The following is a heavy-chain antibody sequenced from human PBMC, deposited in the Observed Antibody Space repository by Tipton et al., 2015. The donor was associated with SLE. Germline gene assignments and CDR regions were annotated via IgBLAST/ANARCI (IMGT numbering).Heavy chain of an antibody. CDR1: GGSISSNNW. Sequence: SLRLSCAVSGGSISSNNWWTWVRQSPGKGLEWIGGIYHSGDTNYNPSLESRVTISLDKSKNQVSLKLISMTAADTALYYCARGGFDWGFPYFDFWGQGVLVTVS. CDR2: IYHSGDT. J-gene: IGHJ4*02. D-gene: IGHD3-9*01. V-gene: IGHV4-4*02. CDR3: ARGGFDWGFPYFDF.